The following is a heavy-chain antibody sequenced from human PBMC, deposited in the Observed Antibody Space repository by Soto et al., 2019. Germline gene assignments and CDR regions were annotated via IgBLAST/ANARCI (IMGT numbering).Heavy chain of an antibody. CDR2: INHSGST. Sequence: NPSETLSLTCAVYCGSFSGYYWSWIRQPPGKGLEWIGEINHSGSTNYNPSLKSRVTISVDTSKNQFSLKMTSVAAADTAMYYCARGIAMKLVVHSDASDKYYLDSWGQGTLVTVSS. D-gene: IGHD3-22*01. J-gene: IGHJ4*02. CDR1: CGSFSGYY. CDR3: ARGIAMKLVVHSDASDKYYLDS. V-gene: IGHV4-34*01.